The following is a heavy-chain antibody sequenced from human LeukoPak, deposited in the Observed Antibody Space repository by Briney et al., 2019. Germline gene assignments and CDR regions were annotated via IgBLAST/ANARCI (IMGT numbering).Heavy chain of an antibody. J-gene: IGHJ6*03. CDR1: GFTFSSYA. CDR3: ARAGYSSSWYRPLNYYYYYMDV. Sequence: GGSLRLSCAASGFTFSSYAMSWVRQAPGKGLEWVSAISGSGGSTYYADSVKGRFTISRDNSKSTLYLQMNSLRAEDTAVYYCARAGYSSSWYRPLNYYYYYMDVWGKGTTVTVSS. CDR2: ISGSGGST. V-gene: IGHV3-23*01. D-gene: IGHD6-13*01.